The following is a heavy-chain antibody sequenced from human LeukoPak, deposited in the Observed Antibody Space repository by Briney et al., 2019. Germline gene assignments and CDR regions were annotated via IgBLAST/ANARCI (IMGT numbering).Heavy chain of an antibody. CDR1: GGSISSGDYY. V-gene: IGHV4-30-4*01. Sequence: PSETLSLTCTVSGGSISSGDYYWRWIRQPPGKGLEWIGYIYYTGSIYYNPSLKSRVTISVDTSKNQFSLKLSSVTAADTAVYYCARGQGRFGELNDYWGQGTLVTVSS. J-gene: IGHJ4*02. D-gene: IGHD3-10*01. CDR2: IYYTGSI. CDR3: ARGQGRFGELNDY.